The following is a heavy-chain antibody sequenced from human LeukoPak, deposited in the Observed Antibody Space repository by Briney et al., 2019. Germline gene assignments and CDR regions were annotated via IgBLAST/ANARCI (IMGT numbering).Heavy chain of an antibody. J-gene: IGHJ4*02. V-gene: IGHV1-24*01. D-gene: IGHD3-10*01. CDR1: GDILTDFS. CDR2: FDPEDGET. Sequence: ASVKVSCKVYGDILTDFSIHWVRQVPGKGLEWMGGFDPEDGETIYAQKFQGRVTITRDTSASTAYMELSSLRSEDTAVYYCARSITMVRGVSPPTGYWGQGTLVTVSS. CDR3: ARSITMVRGVSPPTGY.